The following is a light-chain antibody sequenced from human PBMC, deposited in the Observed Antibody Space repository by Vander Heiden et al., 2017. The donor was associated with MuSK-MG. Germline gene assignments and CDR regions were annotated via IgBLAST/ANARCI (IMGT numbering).Light chain of an antibody. CDR2: AAS. J-gene: IGKJ4*01. V-gene: IGKV1-39*01. CDR1: QSIGAY. CDR3: QQTDSNLPPT. Sequence: IQITQSPSSLSASVGDRVTITCRASQSIGAYVNWYQQKPGKAPKLLIYAASSLQRGVPSRFSGGGYGKDFTLTISSRQPEDFAAYYCQQTDSNLPPTFGRGTKLEIK.